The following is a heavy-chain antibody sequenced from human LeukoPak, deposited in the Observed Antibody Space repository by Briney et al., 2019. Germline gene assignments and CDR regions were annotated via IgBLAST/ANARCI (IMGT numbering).Heavy chain of an antibody. D-gene: IGHD3-3*01. CDR1: GGTFSSYA. CDR3: ARDHGDYDFWSGYYQYYMDV. CDR2: IIPIFGTA. J-gene: IGHJ6*03. V-gene: IGHV1-69*13. Sequence: SVKVSCKASGGTFSSYAISWVRQAPGQGLEWMGGIIPIFGTANYAQKFQGRVTITADEATRTAYMELSSLRSEDTAVYYCARDHGDYDFWSGYYQYYMDVWGKGTTVTVSS.